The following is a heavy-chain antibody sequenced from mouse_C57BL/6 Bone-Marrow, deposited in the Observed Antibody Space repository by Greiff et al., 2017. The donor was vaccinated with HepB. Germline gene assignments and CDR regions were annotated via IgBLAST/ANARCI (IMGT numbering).Heavy chain of an antibody. V-gene: IGHV1-81*01. CDR2: IYPRSGNT. Sequence: QVQLQQSGAELARPGASVKLSCKASGYTFTSYGISWVKQRTGQGLEWIGEIYPRSGNTYYNEKFKGKATLTADKSSSTAYMELRSLTSEDSAVYFCAREVTTVVATDYFDYWGQGTTLTVSS. CDR1: GYTFTSYG. J-gene: IGHJ2*01. CDR3: AREVTTVVATDYFDY. D-gene: IGHD1-1*01.